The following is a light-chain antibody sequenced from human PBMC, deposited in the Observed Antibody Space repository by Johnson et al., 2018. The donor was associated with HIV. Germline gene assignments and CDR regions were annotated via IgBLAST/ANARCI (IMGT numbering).Light chain of an antibody. Sequence: QSVLTQPPSVSAAPGQKVTISCSGSSSNIGKNHVSWYQQFPGTAPKLLVYEDDKRPSDIPDRFSGSKSGKSATLGITGLQTGDEADYYCGTWDSSLSAGGVFGTGTKVTVL. J-gene: IGLJ1*01. V-gene: IGLV1-51*02. CDR3: GTWDSSLSAGGV. CDR1: SSNIGKNH. CDR2: EDD.